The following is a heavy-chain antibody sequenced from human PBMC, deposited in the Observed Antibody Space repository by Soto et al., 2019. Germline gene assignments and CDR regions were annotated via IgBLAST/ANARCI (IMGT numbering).Heavy chain of an antibody. J-gene: IGHJ2*01. CDR2: IYWDDDK. D-gene: IGHD5-18*01. CDR1: GFSLDTSGVS. Sequence: QITLTESGPTLVKPTQTLTLTCTFSGFSLDTSGVSVSWIRQSPGKALEWLALIYWDDDKRYSPSLKNRLTITKDTSKNQVVLTMTNMDPVDTGPYYCARRNVNTAMVYWYFDLWGRGTLVTVSS. CDR3: ARRNVNTAMVYWYFDL. V-gene: IGHV2-5*02.